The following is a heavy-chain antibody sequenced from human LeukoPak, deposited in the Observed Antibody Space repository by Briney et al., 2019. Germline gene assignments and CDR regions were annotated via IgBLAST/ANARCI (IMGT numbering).Heavy chain of an antibody. Sequence: ASVKVSCKASGYTFTSYDINWVRQATGQGLEWMGWMNPNSGNTGYAQKFQGRVTMTRNTSISTAYMELSSLRSEDTAVYHCARATTAIRLPPDYWGQGTLVTVSS. CDR1: GYTFTSYD. V-gene: IGHV1-8*01. CDR2: MNPNSGNT. D-gene: IGHD2-21*02. J-gene: IGHJ4*02. CDR3: ARATTAIRLPPDY.